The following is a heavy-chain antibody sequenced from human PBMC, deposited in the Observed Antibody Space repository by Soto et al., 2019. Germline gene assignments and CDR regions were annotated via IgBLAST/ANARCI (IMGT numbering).Heavy chain of an antibody. J-gene: IGHJ4*02. CDR3: ARELDPYYGGNSLSLDH. V-gene: IGHV1-69*13. CDR1: GGSFSTYG. D-gene: IGHD4-17*01. Sequence: QVQLVQSGAEVKKPGSSVKVSCKASGGSFSTYGINWVRLAPGQGLEWKGGIIPKFGTTNYAQKFQGRVTITADESTNTAYMELNYLRSEDTAVYFCARELDPYYGGNSLSLDHWGQGTLVTVSS. CDR2: IIPKFGTT.